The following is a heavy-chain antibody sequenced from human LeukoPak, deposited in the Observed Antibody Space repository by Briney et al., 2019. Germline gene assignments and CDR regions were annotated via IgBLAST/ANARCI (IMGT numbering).Heavy chain of an antibody. CDR3: AREAPGSSDDAFDI. CDR1: GYSISSGYY. J-gene: IGHJ3*02. D-gene: IGHD1-26*01. CDR2: IYHSGST. Sequence: SETLSLTCTVSGYSISSGYYWGWIRQPPGKGLEWIGSIYHSGSTYYNPSLKSRVTISVDTSKNQFSLKLSSVTAADTAVYYCAREAPGSSDDAFDIWGQGTMVTVSS. V-gene: IGHV4-38-2*02.